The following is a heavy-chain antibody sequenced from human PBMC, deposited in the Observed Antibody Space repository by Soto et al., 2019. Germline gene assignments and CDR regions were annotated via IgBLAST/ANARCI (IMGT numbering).Heavy chain of an antibody. CDR2: INTYNGMT. D-gene: IGHD4-4*01. V-gene: IGHV1-18*01. CDR1: GYTFINYH. CDR3: AKYPRGERATD. Sequence: QVQLVQSGGEVKKPGASVTVSCKASGYTFINYHITWVRQAPGQGLEWMAWINTYNGMTDYAQKSQGRVTMTRETSTNTAYMELRNLGADNTAVYFCAKYPRGERATDWGQGTRVTVPS. J-gene: IGHJ4*02.